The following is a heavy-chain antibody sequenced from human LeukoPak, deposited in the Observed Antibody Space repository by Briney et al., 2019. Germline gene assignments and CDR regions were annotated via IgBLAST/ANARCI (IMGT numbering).Heavy chain of an antibody. V-gene: IGHV3-66*01. D-gene: IGHD3-22*01. CDR3: ARDPLYYYDSSGYYY. Sequence: GGSLRLSCAASGFTVSSNYTSWVRQAPGKGLEWVSVIYSGGSTYYADSVKGRFTISRDNSKNTLYLQMNSLRAEDTAVYYCARDPLYYYDSSGYYYWGQGTLVTVSS. CDR2: IYSGGST. J-gene: IGHJ4*02. CDR1: GFTVSSNY.